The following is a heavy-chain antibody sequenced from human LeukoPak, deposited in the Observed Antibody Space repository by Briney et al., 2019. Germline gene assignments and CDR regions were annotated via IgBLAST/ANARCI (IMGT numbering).Heavy chain of an antibody. CDR2: ISRSGSHI. CDR1: GLTFRSYS. Sequence: GGSLRLSCAASGLTFRSYSMSWVRQAPGKGLEWVAYISRSGSHIYYADSVRGRFSISRDNSKNTLYLQMNSLRADDTALYYCAKVDGWWRLNAFDLWGQGTMVTVSS. V-gene: IGHV3-21*01. D-gene: IGHD2-15*01. CDR3: AKVDGWWRLNAFDL. J-gene: IGHJ3*01.